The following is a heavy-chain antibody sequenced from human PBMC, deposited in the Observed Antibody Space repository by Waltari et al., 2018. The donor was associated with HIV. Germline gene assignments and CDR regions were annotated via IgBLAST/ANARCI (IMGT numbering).Heavy chain of an antibody. CDR2: ISTDERDT. D-gene: IGHD2-2*01. CDR3: TRDLSTYGHEFDY. J-gene: IGHJ4*02. V-gene: IGHV3-74*01. Sequence: EVQLVVSGGDLVQPGGSLRLSCAASGFTFRRYWMHWIRHIPGKGLVWVSHISTDERDTGDLESVKGRFTISRDNAKNTLYLQMNSLRVEDTAIYYCTRDLSTYGHEFDYWGQGTLVTVAS. CDR1: GFTFRRYW.